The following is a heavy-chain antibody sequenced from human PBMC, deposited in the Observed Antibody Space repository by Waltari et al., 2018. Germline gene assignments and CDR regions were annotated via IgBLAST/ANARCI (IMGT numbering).Heavy chain of an antibody. D-gene: IGHD3-3*01. J-gene: IGHJ4*02. CDR3: AKGGTFGVVHRFDY. CDR2: ISGSGGST. CDR1: GFPFSSYA. V-gene: IGHV3-23*01. Sequence: EVQLLESGGGLVQPGGSLRLSCAASGFPFSSYAMRWVRQAPGKGLEWVSAISGSGGSTYYADSVKGRFTISRDNSKNTLYLQMNSLRAEDTAVYYCAKGGTFGVVHRFDYWGQGTLVTVSS.